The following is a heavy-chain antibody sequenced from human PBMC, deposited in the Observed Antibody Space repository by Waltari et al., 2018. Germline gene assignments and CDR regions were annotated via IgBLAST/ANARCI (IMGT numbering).Heavy chain of an antibody. V-gene: IGHV3-21*01. CDR2: ISSSSSYI. J-gene: IGHJ4*02. CDR1: GFTFSSYS. CDR3: ARDRPEMATIPLDY. Sequence: EVQLVESGGGLVKPGGSLRLSCAASGFTFSSYSMNWVRQAPGKGLEWVSSISSSSSYIYYADSVKGRFTISRDNAKNSLYLQMNSLRAEDTAVYYCARDRPEMATIPLDYWGQGTLVTVSS. D-gene: IGHD5-12*01.